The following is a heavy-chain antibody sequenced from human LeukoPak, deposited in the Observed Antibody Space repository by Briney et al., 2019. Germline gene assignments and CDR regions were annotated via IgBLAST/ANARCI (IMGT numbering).Heavy chain of an antibody. D-gene: IGHD3-16*01. CDR3: ARGHWQLGY. CDR2: IHYSGNT. Sequence: SETLSLTCTVSGDSTSGYYWTWIRQPPGKGLEWIGYIHYSGNTNYNSSLKSRLDISVDTSKNQLSLQLRSVTPADTAVYYCARGHWQLGYWGQGTLVTVSS. V-gene: IGHV4-59*03. CDR1: GDSTSGYY. J-gene: IGHJ4*02.